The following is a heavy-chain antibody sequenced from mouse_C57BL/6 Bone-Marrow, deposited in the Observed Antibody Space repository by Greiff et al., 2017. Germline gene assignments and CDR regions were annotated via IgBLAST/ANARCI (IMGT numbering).Heavy chain of an antibody. D-gene: IGHD2-5*01. CDR3: TREDPYSNLYFDY. Sequence: EVQLVESGEGLVKPGGSLKLSCAASGFTFSSYAMSWVRQTPEKRLEWVAYISSGGDYIYYADTVKGRFTISRDNARNTLYLQMSSLKSEDTAMFYCTREDPYSNLYFDYWGQGTTLTVSS. V-gene: IGHV5-9-1*02. CDR2: ISSGGDYI. J-gene: IGHJ2*01. CDR1: GFTFSSYA.